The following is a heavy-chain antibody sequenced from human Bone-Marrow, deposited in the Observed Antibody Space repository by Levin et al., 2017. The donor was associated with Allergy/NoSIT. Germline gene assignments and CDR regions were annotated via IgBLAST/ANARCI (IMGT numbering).Heavy chain of an antibody. CDR1: EFTFSYYW. D-gene: IGHD2-15*01. CDR2: IKEDGSEK. Sequence: GGSLRLSCAASEFTFSYYWMSWVRQAPGKGLEWVASIKEDGSEKRYMDSVRGRFTISRDNAKNSLYLQMSGLRAEDTAVYYGGRGAGWWDYWGQGTLVTVSS. V-gene: IGHV3-7*04. CDR3: GRGAGWWDY. J-gene: IGHJ4*02.